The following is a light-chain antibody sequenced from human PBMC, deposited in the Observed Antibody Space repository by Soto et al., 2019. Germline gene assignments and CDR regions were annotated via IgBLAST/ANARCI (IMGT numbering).Light chain of an antibody. CDR2: AAS. CDR3: QKYTSAPFT. CDR1: QDISNY. J-gene: IGKJ3*01. Sequence: DIQMTQSPSSLSASIGDRVTITCRASQDISNYLAWYQQNPGEIPKLLIYAASTLQSGVPSRFSGSRSGTDFTLTISSLQPEDVATYYCQKYTSAPFTFGPGTKVGIK. V-gene: IGKV1-27*01.